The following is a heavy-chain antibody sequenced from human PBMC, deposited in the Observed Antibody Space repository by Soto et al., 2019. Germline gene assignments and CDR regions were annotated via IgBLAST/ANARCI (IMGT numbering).Heavy chain of an antibody. CDR2: ISGSGGST. D-gene: IGHD3-3*01. J-gene: IGHJ4*02. CDR1: GFTISTYA. CDR3: TKDVQSRITSFGVIITPFDY. Sequence: EVQLLESGGGLVQPGGSLRLSCEASGFTISTYAMSWVRQAPGKGMEWVSAISGSGGSTYYADSVKGRFTISRDNSKNTLYLQMNSLRAEDTAVYYCTKDVQSRITSFGVIITPFDYWCQGTLVTVSS. V-gene: IGHV3-23*01.